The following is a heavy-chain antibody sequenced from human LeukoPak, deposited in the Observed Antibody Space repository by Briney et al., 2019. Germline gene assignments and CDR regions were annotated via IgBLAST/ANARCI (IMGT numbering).Heavy chain of an antibody. D-gene: IGHD3-3*01. V-gene: IGHV3-53*01. Sequence: GGSLRLSCAASGFSVSGYYMNRLRQAPGKGLEWVSIIYGGGSTYYADSVKGRFTISRDNSKNTVYLLMSSLRAEDTAVYYCASAPITIFAVVIDWGQGTLVTVSS. J-gene: IGHJ4*02. CDR1: GFSVSGYY. CDR3: ASAPITIFAVVID. CDR2: IYGGGST.